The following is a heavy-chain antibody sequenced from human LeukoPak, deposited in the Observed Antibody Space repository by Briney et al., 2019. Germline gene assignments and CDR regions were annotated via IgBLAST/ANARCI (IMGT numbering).Heavy chain of an antibody. D-gene: IGHD5-12*01. CDR2: IIPIFGTA. V-gene: IGHV1-69*13. CDR3: ARDSVPAVVYGYDPTFDY. Sequence: ASVKVSCKASGGTFSSYAISWVRRAPGQGLEWMGGIIPIFGTANYAQKFQGRVTITADESTSTAYMELSSLRSEDTAVYYCARDSVPAVVYGYDPTFDYWGQGTLVTVSS. CDR1: GGTFSSYA. J-gene: IGHJ4*02.